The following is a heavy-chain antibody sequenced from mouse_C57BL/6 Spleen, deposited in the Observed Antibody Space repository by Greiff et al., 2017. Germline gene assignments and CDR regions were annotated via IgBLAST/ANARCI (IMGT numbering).Heavy chain of an antibody. CDR2: IYPRSGNT. CDR1: GYTFTSYG. CDR3: ARNPPYYGSSYGYFDV. D-gene: IGHD1-1*01. Sequence: QVQLQQSGAELARPGASVKLSCKASGYTFTSYGISWVKQRTGQGLEWIGEIYPRSGNTYYNEKFKGKATLTAAKSSSTAYMELRSLTSEDSAVYFCARNPPYYGSSYGYFDVWGTGTTVTVSS. J-gene: IGHJ1*03. V-gene: IGHV1-81*01.